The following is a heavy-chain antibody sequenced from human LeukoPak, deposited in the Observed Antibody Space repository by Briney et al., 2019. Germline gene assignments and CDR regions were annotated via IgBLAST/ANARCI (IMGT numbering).Heavy chain of an antibody. D-gene: IGHD2-21*02. J-gene: IGHJ4*02. Sequence: GGSLRLSCVDSGFTFSDYSMNWVRQAPGQGLEWISSISGSSTYIYYADSVRGRFTISRDNAKNSLYLHMTNLRAEDTAVYYCARTVVTDGDYFDCWGQGTLVTVSS. CDR2: ISGSSTYI. CDR3: ARTVVTDGDYFDC. CDR1: GFTFSDYS. V-gene: IGHV3-21*01.